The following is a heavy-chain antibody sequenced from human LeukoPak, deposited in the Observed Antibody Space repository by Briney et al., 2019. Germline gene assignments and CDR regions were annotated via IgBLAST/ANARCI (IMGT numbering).Heavy chain of an antibody. V-gene: IGHV4-59*01. J-gene: IGHJ5*02. D-gene: IGHD3-10*01. CDR2: IYYSGST. Sequence: SETLSLTCTVSGGSTSFYYWSWIRQPPGKGLEWIGNIYYSGSTNYNPSLKSRVTISVDTSKNQFSLKLTSVTAADTAVYYCARGRGLSGGFDLWGQGTLLTVSS. CDR1: GGSTSFYY. CDR3: ARGRGLSGGFDL.